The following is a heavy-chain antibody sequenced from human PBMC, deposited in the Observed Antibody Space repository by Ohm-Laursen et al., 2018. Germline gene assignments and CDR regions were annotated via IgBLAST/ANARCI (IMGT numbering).Heavy chain of an antibody. CDR1: GFSLSTSGVG. Sequence: TQTLTLTFTFSGFSLSTSGVGVGWIRQPPGKALEWLALIYWDDDKRYSPSLKSRLTITKDTSKNQVVLTMTNMDPVDTATYYCAHLGYYYDSSGYGVDAFDIWGQGTMVTVSS. J-gene: IGHJ3*02. CDR3: AHLGYYYDSSGYGVDAFDI. V-gene: IGHV2-5*02. D-gene: IGHD3-22*01. CDR2: IYWDDDK.